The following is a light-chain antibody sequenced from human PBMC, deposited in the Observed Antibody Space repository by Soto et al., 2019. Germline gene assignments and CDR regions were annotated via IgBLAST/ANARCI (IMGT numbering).Light chain of an antibody. Sequence: DIQMTQSPSSLSASVGDTVTITCRASQSISRNLNWYQHKPGKAPKLLTYAASSLQNGVPSRFSGGGSGTDFTLSISSLQPEDFGTYYCQQSYSSASITFGQGTRLEIK. J-gene: IGKJ5*01. CDR2: AAS. V-gene: IGKV1-39*01. CDR1: QSISRN. CDR3: QQSYSSASIT.